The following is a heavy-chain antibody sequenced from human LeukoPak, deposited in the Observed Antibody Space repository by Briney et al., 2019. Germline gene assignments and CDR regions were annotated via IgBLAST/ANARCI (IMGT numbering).Heavy chain of an antibody. Sequence: SETLSLTCTVSGGSMSSYYWSWIRQSPGKGLEWVGYISYSGTTNYNPSLKSRVTISLGTSKNRFSLNLTSVTAADTAVYYFARHGSGTSLALYPWGQGTLVTVSS. V-gene: IGHV4-59*08. CDR3: ARHGSGTSLALYP. D-gene: IGHD3-10*01. CDR1: GGSMSSYY. J-gene: IGHJ5*02. CDR2: ISYSGTT.